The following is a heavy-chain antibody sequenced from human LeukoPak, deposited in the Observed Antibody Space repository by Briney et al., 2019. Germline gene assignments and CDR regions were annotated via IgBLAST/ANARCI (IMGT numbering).Heavy chain of an antibody. Sequence: PSETLSLTCAVYGGSFSGYYWSWIRQPPGKGLEWIGYIYYSGSTYYNPSLKSRVTISVDTSKNQFSLKLSSVTAADTAVYYCARGNCSSTSCYDDVGAPFDPWGQGTLVTVSS. CDR2: IYYSGST. D-gene: IGHD2-2*01. CDR3: ARGNCSSTSCYDDVGAPFDP. J-gene: IGHJ5*02. CDR1: GGSFSGYY. V-gene: IGHV4-30-4*08.